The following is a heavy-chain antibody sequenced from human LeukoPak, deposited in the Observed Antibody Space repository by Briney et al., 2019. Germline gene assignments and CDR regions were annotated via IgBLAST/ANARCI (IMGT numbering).Heavy chain of an antibody. D-gene: IGHD1-1*01. CDR3: ATLAGTRSNDAFDI. CDR2: FDPEDGET. J-gene: IGHJ3*02. CDR1: GYTLTELS. V-gene: IGHV1-24*01. Sequence: ASVKVSCKVSGYTLTELSMHWVRQAPGKGLEWMGGFDPEDGETIYAQKFQGRVTMTEDTSTDTAYMELSSLRSEDTAVYYCATLAGTRSNDAFDIWGQGTMVTVSS.